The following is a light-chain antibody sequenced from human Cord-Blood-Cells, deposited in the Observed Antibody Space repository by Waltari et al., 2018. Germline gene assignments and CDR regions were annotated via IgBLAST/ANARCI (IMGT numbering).Light chain of an antibody. CDR2: EVS. V-gene: IGKV2D-29*01. CDR3: MQSIQLPPT. CDR1: QNLLHSDGKTY. J-gene: IGKJ1*01. Sequence: IVLTPTTLSLSMTPGQPASIACMSSQNLLHSDGKTYLYWYLQKPGQPPQLLIYEVSNRFSGVPDRCSGSGSGTDFTLRISRVEAEDVGVYYCMQSIQLPPTFGQGTKVEIK.